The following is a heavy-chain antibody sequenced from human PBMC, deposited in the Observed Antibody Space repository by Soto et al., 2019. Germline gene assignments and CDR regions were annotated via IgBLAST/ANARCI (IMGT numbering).Heavy chain of an antibody. D-gene: IGHD2-2*01. V-gene: IGHV3-7*01. CDR1: GFTFSSYW. Sequence: EVQLVESGGGLVQPGGSLRLSCAASGFTFSSYWMSWVRQAPGKGLEWVANIKQDGSEKYYVDSVKGRFTISRDNAKNSLYLQMNSQRAEDTAVYYCARVQTDIVVVPAAQDYWGQGTLVTVSS. CDR3: ARVQTDIVVVPAAQDY. CDR2: IKQDGSEK. J-gene: IGHJ4*02.